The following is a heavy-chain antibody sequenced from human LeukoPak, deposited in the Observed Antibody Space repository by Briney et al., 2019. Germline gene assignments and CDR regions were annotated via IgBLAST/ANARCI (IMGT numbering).Heavy chain of an antibody. CDR1: GFTFSSYS. Sequence: PGGSLRLSCAASGFTFSSYSMNWVRQAPGKGLEWVSHISNSAIYYADSVKGRFTISRDNAKNSLYLQMNSLRADDTAVYYCASPRGRAFDLWGQGTMVTVSS. J-gene: IGHJ3*01. CDR3: ASPRGRAFDL. V-gene: IGHV3-48*04. CDR2: ISNSAI. D-gene: IGHD3-16*01.